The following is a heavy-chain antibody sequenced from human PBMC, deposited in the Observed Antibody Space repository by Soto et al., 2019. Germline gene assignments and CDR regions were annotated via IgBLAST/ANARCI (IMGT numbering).Heavy chain of an antibody. CDR2: IIPILGIA. D-gene: IGHD4-17*01. CDR1: GGTFSSYT. Sequence: QVQLVQSGAEVKKPGSSVKVSCKASGGTFSSYTISWVRQAPGQGLEWMGRIIPILGIANYAQKFQGRVTITADKSTSTAYMELSSLRSEDTAVYYCAGSRGDYVIYYCYMDVWGKGTTVTVSS. V-gene: IGHV1-69*02. CDR3: AGSRGDYVIYYCYMDV. J-gene: IGHJ6*03.